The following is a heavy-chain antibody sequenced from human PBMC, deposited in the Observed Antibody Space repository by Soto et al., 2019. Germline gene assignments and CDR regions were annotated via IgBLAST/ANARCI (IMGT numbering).Heavy chain of an antibody. Sequence: GCLISPCAASGSTVSGNYMNWIRQAPGKGLEWASVIYSDGRTYFAGSVKGRFAISRDDSKNTVYLQMNSLRAADTALYFCARGAPVAGLDYWGQGILVTVYS. CDR3: ARGAPVAGLDY. CDR1: GSTVSGNY. D-gene: IGHD6-19*01. CDR2: IYSDGRT. V-gene: IGHV3-53*01. J-gene: IGHJ4*02.